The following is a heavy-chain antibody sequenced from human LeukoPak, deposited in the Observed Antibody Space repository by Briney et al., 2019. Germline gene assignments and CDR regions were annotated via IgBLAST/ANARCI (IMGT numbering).Heavy chain of an antibody. CDR1: GYTFTSYG. D-gene: IGHD2-2*01. CDR2: ISAYNGNT. CDR3: ARAGWRYCSSTSCSYNSYYYYMDV. Sequence: ASVKVSCKASGYTFTSYGISWVRQAPGQGLEWMGWISAYNGNTNYAQKLQGRVTMTTDTSTSTAYMELRSLRSGDTAVYYCARAGWRYCSSTSCSYNSYYYYMDVWGKGTTVTVSS. J-gene: IGHJ6*03. V-gene: IGHV1-18*01.